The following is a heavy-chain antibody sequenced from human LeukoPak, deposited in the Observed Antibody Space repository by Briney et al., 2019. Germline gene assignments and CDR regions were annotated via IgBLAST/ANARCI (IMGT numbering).Heavy chain of an antibody. Sequence: ASVKVSCKASGYNLISYAMNWVRQAPGQGPEWMGWINTNNGNPTYAQGFTGRFVFSLDTSVSTAYLQISSLKAEDTAVYYCARGRGASHGSGSYGATYYYYMDVWGKGTTVTVSS. J-gene: IGHJ6*03. D-gene: IGHD3-10*01. CDR3: ARGRGASHGSGSYGATYYYYMDV. V-gene: IGHV7-4-1*02. CDR1: GYNLISYA. CDR2: INTNNGNP.